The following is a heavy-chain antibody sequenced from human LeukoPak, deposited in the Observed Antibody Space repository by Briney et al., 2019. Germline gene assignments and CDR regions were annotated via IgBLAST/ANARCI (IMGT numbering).Heavy chain of an antibody. J-gene: IGHJ3*02. CDR2: IYHSGST. Sequence: SETLSLTCAVSGGSLSSSNWWSGVRPPPGKGLEWSGEIYHSGSTNYNPSLKSRVTISVDKSKNQFSLRLSSVTAADTAVYYCAKGGLAAKDAFDIWGQGTMVTVSS. V-gene: IGHV4-4*02. CDR1: GGSLSSSNW. CDR3: AKGGLAAKDAFDI. D-gene: IGHD6-19*01.